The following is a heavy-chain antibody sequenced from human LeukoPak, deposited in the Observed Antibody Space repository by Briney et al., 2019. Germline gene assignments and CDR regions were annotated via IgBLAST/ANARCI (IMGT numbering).Heavy chain of an antibody. V-gene: IGHV4-59*01. CDR1: GGSISSYY. CDR3: AGRSRSGWYYDY. CDR2: IYYSGST. D-gene: IGHD6-19*01. Sequence: SETLSLTCTVSGGSISSYYWSWIRQPPGKGLEWIGYIYYSGSTNYNPSLKSRVTISVDTSKNQFSLKLSTVTAAGTAVYFCAGRSRSGWYYDYWGQGTLVTVSS. J-gene: IGHJ4*02.